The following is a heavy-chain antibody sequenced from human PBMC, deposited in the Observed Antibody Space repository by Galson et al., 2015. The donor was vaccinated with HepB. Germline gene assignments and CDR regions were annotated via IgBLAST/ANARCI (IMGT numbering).Heavy chain of an antibody. V-gene: IGHV1-69*13. Sequence: SVKVSCKASGGPFSSYAINWVRQAPGQGLEWMGGIVPLFDTPMYAQRFQGRVTISADESTRTAYMELYSLRSEDTAVYYCARAELAYCGGDCYLSAFDIWGQGTLLTVSS. CDR3: ARAELAYCGGDCYLSAFDI. CDR2: IVPLFDTP. CDR1: GGPFSSYA. D-gene: IGHD2-21*01. J-gene: IGHJ3*02.